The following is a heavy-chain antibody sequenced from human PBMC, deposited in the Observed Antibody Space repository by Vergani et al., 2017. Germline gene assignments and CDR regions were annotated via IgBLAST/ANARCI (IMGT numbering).Heavy chain of an antibody. V-gene: IGHV4-59*01. D-gene: IGHD3-22*01. Sequence: QVQLQESGPGLVKHSETLSLTCTVSGGSISRYYWSWIRQPPGKGLEWLGYIYHSGTTNYNPALKSRVTISVDTSKNQFSLKLSSVAAADTAVYYCARGDSSGYYGIAEVWGQGTLVTVSS. CDR1: GGSISRYY. CDR2: IYHSGTT. CDR3: ARGDSSGYYGIAEV. J-gene: IGHJ4*02.